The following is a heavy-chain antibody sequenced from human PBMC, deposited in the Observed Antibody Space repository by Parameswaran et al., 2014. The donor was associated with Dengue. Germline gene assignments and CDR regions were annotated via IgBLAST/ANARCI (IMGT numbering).Heavy chain of an antibody. J-gene: IGHJ6*02. Sequence: WVRQAPGQGLEWMGIINPSGGSTSYAQKFQGRVTMTRDTSTSTVYMELSSLRSEDTAVYYCARDLADFGVVISPDYYYGMDVWGQGTTVTVSS. D-gene: IGHD3-3*01. CDR2: INPSGGST. CDR3: ARDLADFGVVISPDYYYGMDV. V-gene: IGHV1-46*01.